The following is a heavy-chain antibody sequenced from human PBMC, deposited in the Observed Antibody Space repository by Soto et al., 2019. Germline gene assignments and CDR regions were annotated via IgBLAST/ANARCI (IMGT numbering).Heavy chain of an antibody. D-gene: IGHD2-15*01. V-gene: IGHV4-31*03. Sequence: PSETLSLTCTVSGGSISSGGYYWSWIRQHPGKGLEWTGYIYYSGSTYYNPSLKSRVTISVDTPKNQFSLKLSSVTAADTAVYYCARGGGRFGYCSGGSCYYFDYWGQGTLVTVSS. CDR2: IYYSGST. CDR3: ARGGGRFGYCSGGSCYYFDY. CDR1: GGSISSGGYY. J-gene: IGHJ4*02.